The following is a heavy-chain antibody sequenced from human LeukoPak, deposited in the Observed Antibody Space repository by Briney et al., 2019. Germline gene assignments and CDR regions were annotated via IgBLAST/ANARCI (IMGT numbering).Heavy chain of an antibody. CDR1: GFTLSKHW. CDR2: IKSKTDGGTT. V-gene: IGHV3-15*01. J-gene: IGHJ4*02. Sequence: GGSLTLSCAASGFTLSKHWMSWVRQAPGKGLEWVGRIKSKTDGGTTDYAAPVKGRFTISRDDSKNTLYLQMNSLKTEDTAVYYCATSRIAAAPLGIDYWGQGTLVPVSS. D-gene: IGHD6-13*01. CDR3: ATSRIAAAPLGIDY.